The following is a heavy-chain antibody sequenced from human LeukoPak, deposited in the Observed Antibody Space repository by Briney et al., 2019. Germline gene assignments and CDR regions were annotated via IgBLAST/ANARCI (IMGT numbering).Heavy chain of an antibody. CDR3: ARLPTYYYDSSGYRDY. CDR1: GYTFTSYY. V-gene: IGHV1-46*01. J-gene: IGHJ4*02. CDR2: INPSGGST. D-gene: IGHD3-22*01. Sequence: ASVKVSCKASGYTFTSYYMHWVRQAPGQGLEWMGIINPSGGSTSYAQKFQGRVTMTRDMSTSTVYMELSSLRSEDTAVYYCARLPTYYYDSSGYRDYWGQGTLVTVSS.